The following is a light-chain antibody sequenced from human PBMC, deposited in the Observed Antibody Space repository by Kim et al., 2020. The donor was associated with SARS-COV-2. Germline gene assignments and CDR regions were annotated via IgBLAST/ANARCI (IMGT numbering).Light chain of an antibody. J-gene: IGLJ1*01. CDR1: SSGFGGYGGY. V-gene: IGLV2-8*01. CDR2: DIT. CDR3: TTPANSNYI. Sequence: VTISCSGASSGFGGYGGYPVVSWHQQHPGNAPILIIDDITKRPSGVHHRFSGSESGNTAFLTVSGLEDEDEADYYCTTPANSNYIFGTGTKVTVL.